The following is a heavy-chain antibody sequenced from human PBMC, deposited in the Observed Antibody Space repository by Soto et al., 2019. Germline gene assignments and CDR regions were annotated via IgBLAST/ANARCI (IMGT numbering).Heavy chain of an antibody. V-gene: IGHV3-33*01. J-gene: IGHJ6*02. CDR1: GFTFSSYG. Sequence: SGGSLRLSCAASGFTFSSYGMHWVRQAPGKGLEWVAVIWYDGSNKYYADSVKGRFTISRDNSKNTLYLQMNSLRAEDTAVYYCAREHYYYDSSGYYYVHYYYYYGMDVWGQGTTVTVS. CDR2: IWYDGSNK. CDR3: AREHYYYDSSGYYYVHYYYYYGMDV. D-gene: IGHD3-22*01.